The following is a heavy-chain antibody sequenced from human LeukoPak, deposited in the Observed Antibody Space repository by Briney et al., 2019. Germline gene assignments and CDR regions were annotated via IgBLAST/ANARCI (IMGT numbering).Heavy chain of an antibody. V-gene: IGHV4-30-4*08. CDR1: GGSISSGDYY. CDR2: IYYSGST. Sequence: SETLSLTCTVSGGSISSGDYYWSWIRQPPGKGLEWIGYIYYSGSTYYNPSLKSRVTISVDTSKNQFSLELSSVTAADTAVYYCARLVAAAGKKGVDYWGQGTLVTVSS. J-gene: IGHJ4*02. CDR3: ARLVAAAGKKGVDY. D-gene: IGHD6-13*01.